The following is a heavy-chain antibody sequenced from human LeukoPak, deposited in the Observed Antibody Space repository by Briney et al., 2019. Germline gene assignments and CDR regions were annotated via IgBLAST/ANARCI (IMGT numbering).Heavy chain of an antibody. CDR1: GFIFSQYD. CDR2: IMSSGDT. J-gene: IGHJ4*02. V-gene: IGHV3-23*01. CDR3: TRNGGGLGY. D-gene: IGHD3-16*01. Sequence: PGGSLRLSCAASGFIFSQYDVIWVRQGPGKGLEWVSSIMSSGDTYYADSVQGRFTTYRDTSRSTVFLRMNSLRVEDTAVYYCTRNGGGLGYWGQGTLVTVSS.